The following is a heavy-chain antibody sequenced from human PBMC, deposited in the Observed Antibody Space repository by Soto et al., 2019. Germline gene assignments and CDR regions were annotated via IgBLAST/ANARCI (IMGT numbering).Heavy chain of an antibody. Sequence: ASVKVSCKASGYTFTSYYMHWMRQAPGQGLEWMGIINPSGGSTSHAQKFQGRVTMTRDTSTSTVYMELSNLRSEDTAVYYCARGYYYDSSGYYPFDYWGQGTLVTVSS. CDR2: INPSGGST. V-gene: IGHV1-46*01. D-gene: IGHD3-22*01. J-gene: IGHJ4*02. CDR1: GYTFTSYY. CDR3: ARGYYYDSSGYYPFDY.